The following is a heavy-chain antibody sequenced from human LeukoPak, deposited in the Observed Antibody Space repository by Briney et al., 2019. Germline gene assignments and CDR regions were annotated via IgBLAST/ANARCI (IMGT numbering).Heavy chain of an antibody. CDR1: GFTFSSYS. J-gene: IGHJ4*02. D-gene: IGHD6-13*01. V-gene: IGHV3-48*04. Sequence: GGSLRLSCAASGFTFSSYSMNWVRQAPGKGLEWVSYISSSSSTIYYADSVKGRFTISRDNAKNSLYLQMNSLRAEDTAVYYCARGEYISSRLIDYWGQGTLVTVSS. CDR3: ARGEYISSRLIDY. CDR2: ISSSSSTI.